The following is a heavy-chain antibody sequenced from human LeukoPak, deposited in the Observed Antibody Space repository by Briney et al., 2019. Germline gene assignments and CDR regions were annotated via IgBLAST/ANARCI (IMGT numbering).Heavy chain of an antibody. J-gene: IGHJ4*02. D-gene: IGHD6-25*01. CDR2: IYYSGST. CDR1: GGSISSTYYY. Sequence: SETLSLTCNVSGGSISSTYYYWGWIRQPPGKGLEWIGTIYYSGSTYYNPSLKSRVTISVDTSKNQFSLKLGSVTAADTAVYYCARHNRGYSQGGFDYWGQGTLVTVSS. V-gene: IGHV4-39*01. CDR3: ARHNRGYSQGGFDY.